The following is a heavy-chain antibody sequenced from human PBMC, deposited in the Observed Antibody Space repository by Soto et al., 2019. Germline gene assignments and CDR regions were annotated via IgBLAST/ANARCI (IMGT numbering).Heavy chain of an antibody. J-gene: IGHJ5*02. Sequence: QVLLQESGPGLVKPSQTLSLTCTVSGGSISSGDYYWSWIRQPPGKGLEWIGYIYHSGSTYYNPSLKSRVTISVNTSKNQFSLKLSSVTAADTAVYYCARERPDGARLDPWGQGTLVTVSS. CDR1: GGSISSGDYY. V-gene: IGHV4-30-4*01. D-gene: IGHD6-6*01. CDR2: IYHSGST. CDR3: ARERPDGARLDP.